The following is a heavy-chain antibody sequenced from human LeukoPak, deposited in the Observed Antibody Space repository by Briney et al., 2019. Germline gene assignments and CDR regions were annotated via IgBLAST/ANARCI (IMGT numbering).Heavy chain of an antibody. D-gene: IGHD3-9*01. CDR2: IFPSGGEI. CDR3: ARVRGEYYDILTAPRSGSFDY. Sequence: GGSLRLSCAASGFTFSTFAMIWVRQPPGKGLEWVSSIFPSGGEIHYADSVRGRFTISRDNSKSTLSLQMNSLRAEDTAVYYCARVRGEYYDILTAPRSGSFDYWGQGTLVTVSS. V-gene: IGHV3-23*01. CDR1: GFTFSTFA. J-gene: IGHJ4*02.